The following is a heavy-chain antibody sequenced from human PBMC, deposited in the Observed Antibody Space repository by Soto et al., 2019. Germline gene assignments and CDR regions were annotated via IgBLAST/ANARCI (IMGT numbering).Heavy chain of an antibody. D-gene: IGHD4-4*01. CDR2: IYPVDSDT. CDR3: ARHALQAAHQHFDY. V-gene: IGHV5-51*01. Sequence: GQSLKISYKSSGYSFTSYWIGWVRQMPGKGLEWMGIIYPVDSDTRYSPSFQGQVTISADKSISTAYLQWSSLKASDTAMYYCARHALQAAHQHFDYWGQGTLVTVSS. J-gene: IGHJ4*02. CDR1: GYSFTSYW.